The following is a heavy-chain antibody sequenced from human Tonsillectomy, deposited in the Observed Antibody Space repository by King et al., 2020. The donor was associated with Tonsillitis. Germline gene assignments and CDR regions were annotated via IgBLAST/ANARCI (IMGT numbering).Heavy chain of an antibody. V-gene: IGHV2-5*02. CDR2: IYLDDDK. J-gene: IGHJ4*02. Sequence: TLKESGPTLGKPTQTLTLTCTFSGFSLSTSGAGVGWIRQPPGKALEWLALIYLDDDKRYSPSLYSRRTITKDTSKSQVVMTMTNMDPVDTATYYCAHRHDRLYYYDSSGYYFGFFDYWGQGTLVTVSS. CDR3: AHRHDRLYYYDSSGYYFGFFDY. D-gene: IGHD3-22*01. CDR1: GFSLSTSGAG.